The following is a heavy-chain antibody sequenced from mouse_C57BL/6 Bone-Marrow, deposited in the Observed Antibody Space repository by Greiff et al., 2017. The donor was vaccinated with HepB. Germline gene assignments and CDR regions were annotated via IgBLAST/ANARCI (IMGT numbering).Heavy chain of an antibody. J-gene: IGHJ2*01. CDR3: ASGDGYYDY. D-gene: IGHD2-3*01. V-gene: IGHV1-50*01. Sequence: QVQLQQPGAELVKPGASVKLSCKASGYTFTSYWMQWVKQRPGQGLEWIGEIEPSDSYTNYNQKFKGKATLTVDTSSITAYMQLSSLTSEDSAVYYCASGDGYYDYWGQGTTLTVSS. CDR2: IEPSDSYT. CDR1: GYTFTSYW.